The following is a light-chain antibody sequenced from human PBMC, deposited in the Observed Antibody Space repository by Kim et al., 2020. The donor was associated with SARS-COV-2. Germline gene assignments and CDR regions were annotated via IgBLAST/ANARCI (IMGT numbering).Light chain of an antibody. CDR2: DAS. J-gene: IGKJ1*01. CDR3: QQYDSYSWT. Sequence: ASGGDRVTITCRASQSISRWLDWYQQKPGKAPKLLIYDASNLESGVPSRFSGSGSGTEFTLTISSLQPDDFATYYCQQYDSYSWTFGQGTKVDIK. CDR1: QSISRW. V-gene: IGKV1-5*01.